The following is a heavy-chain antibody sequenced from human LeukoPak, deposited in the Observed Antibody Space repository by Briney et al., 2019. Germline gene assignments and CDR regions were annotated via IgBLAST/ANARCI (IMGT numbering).Heavy chain of an antibody. Sequence: ASVKVSSKPSVYPFDNFGLTGVRQAPEQGLEWLGWISAYNGNTHYAQKFRGRLTMTTDTSTTTAYLELRSLKSDDTAVYYCARDRLGGDLTGESLYWGQGTLVTVSS. V-gene: IGHV1-18*01. J-gene: IGHJ4*02. D-gene: IGHD4-17*01. CDR2: ISAYNGNT. CDR1: VYPFDNFG. CDR3: ARDRLGGDLTGESLY.